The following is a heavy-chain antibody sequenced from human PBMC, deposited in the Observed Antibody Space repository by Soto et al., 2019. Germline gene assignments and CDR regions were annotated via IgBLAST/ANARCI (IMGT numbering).Heavy chain of an antibody. J-gene: IGHJ4*02. D-gene: IGHD3-16*02. CDR3: ANKYVWGSYRTYYFDY. Sequence: SVKVSCKASGGTFSSYAISWVRQAPGQGLEWMGGIIPIFGTANYAQKFQGRVTITADESTSTAYMELSSLRSEDTAVYYCANKYVWGSYRTYYFDYWGRGTLVTVSS. CDR1: GGTFSSYA. CDR2: IIPIFGTA. V-gene: IGHV1-69*13.